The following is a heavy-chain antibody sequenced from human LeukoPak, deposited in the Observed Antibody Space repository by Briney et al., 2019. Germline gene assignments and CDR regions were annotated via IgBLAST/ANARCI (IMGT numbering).Heavy chain of an antibody. CDR2: IKQDGSEK. D-gene: IGHD1-26*01. CDR3: ARGGSYLSAFDI. J-gene: IGHJ3*02. V-gene: IGHV3-7*03. CDR1: GFTFSSYW. Sequence: GGSLRLSCAASGFTFSSYWMSWVRQAPGKGLEWVANIKQDGSEKYYVDSVKGRFTISRDNSKNTLYLQMNSLRAEDTAVYYCARGGSYLSAFDIWGQGTMVTVSS.